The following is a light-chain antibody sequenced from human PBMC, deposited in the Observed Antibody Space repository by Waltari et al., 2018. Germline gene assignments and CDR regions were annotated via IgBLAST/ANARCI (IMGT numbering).Light chain of an antibody. Sequence: DLQMTQSPSSLSASVGDRVTITCRASQSISSYLNWYQQKPGNAPKLLIYAASSLQSGVPSRFSGSGSGTDFALTISSLQPEDFATYYCQQSYSTPRTFGQGTKLEIK. J-gene: IGKJ2*01. CDR1: QSISSY. V-gene: IGKV1-39*01. CDR3: QQSYSTPRT. CDR2: AAS.